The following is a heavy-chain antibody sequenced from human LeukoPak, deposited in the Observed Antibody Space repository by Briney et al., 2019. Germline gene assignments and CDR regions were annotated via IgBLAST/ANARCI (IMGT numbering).Heavy chain of an antibody. J-gene: IGHJ6*02. CDR3: ARGVDV. CDR2: INGEGRST. V-gene: IGHV3-74*01. CDR1: GXTFSTYW. Sequence: GGSLRLSCAASGXTFSTYWMHWVRQAPGKGLVWVSRINGEGRSTSHADSVKGRFTISTDNAKNSLYLQMNSLRAEDTAVYYCARGVDVWGQGTTVTVS.